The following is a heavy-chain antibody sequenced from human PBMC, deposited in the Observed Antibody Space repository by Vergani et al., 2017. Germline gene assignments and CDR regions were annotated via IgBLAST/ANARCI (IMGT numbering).Heavy chain of an antibody. CDR3: ARDQRSDAFDI. J-gene: IGHJ3*02. CDR1: GGSVSSGSYY. V-gene: IGHV4-31*03. CDR2: IYYSGST. Sequence: QVQLQESGPGLVKPSETLSLTCTVSGGSVSSGSYYWSWIRQHPGKGLEWIGYIYYSGSTYYNPSLKSRVTISVDTSKNQFSLKLSSVTAADTAVYYCARDQRSDAFDIWGQGTMVTVSS.